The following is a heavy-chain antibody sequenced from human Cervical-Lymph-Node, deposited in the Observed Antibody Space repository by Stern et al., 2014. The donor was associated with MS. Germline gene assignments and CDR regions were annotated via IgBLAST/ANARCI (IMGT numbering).Heavy chain of an antibody. J-gene: IGHJ1*01. CDR3: AKDHLAVAGSAEYFQH. Sequence: VQLVESGGVLVQPGGSLRLSCAVSGFTFSNYAMSWVRQAPGKGLEWVSGISGSGGSTYYADSVKGLFTISRDKSKNTLYLQMNSLRAEDTAVYYCAKDHLAVAGSAEYFQHWGQGTLVTVSS. CDR1: GFTFSNYA. CDR2: ISGSGGST. D-gene: IGHD6-19*01. V-gene: IGHV3-23*04.